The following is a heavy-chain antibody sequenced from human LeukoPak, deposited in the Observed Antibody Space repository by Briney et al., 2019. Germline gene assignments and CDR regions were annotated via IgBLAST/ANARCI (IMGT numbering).Heavy chain of an antibody. CDR3: ARASSGVAAAMRSDYYYGMDV. V-gene: IGHV1-69*13. CDR2: IIPIFGTA. D-gene: IGHD2-2*01. J-gene: IGHJ6*04. Sequence: GASVKVSCKASGGTFSSYAISWVRQAPGQGLEWMGGIIPIFGTANYAQKFQGRVTITADGSTSTAYMELSSLRSEDTAVYYCARASSGVAAAMRSDYYYGMDVWGKGTTVTVSS. CDR1: GGTFSSYA.